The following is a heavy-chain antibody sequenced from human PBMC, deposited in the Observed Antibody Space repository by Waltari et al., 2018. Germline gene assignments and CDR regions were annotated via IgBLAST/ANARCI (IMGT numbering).Heavy chain of an antibody. CDR3: ARVGGDYDYIWAHVFDI. J-gene: IGHJ3*02. CDR2: IYYSGST. V-gene: IGHV4-39*07. D-gene: IGHD5-12*01. CDR1: GGSISSSSYY. Sequence: QLQLQESGPGLVKPSETLSLTCTVSGGSISSSSYYWGWIRQPPGKGLEWIGSIYYSGSTYYNPSLKIRVTISVDTSKNQFSLKLSSVTAADTAVYYCARVGGDYDYIWAHVFDIWGQGTMVTVSS.